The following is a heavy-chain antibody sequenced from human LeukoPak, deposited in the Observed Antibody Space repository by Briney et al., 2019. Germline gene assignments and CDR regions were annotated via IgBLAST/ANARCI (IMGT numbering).Heavy chain of an antibody. J-gene: IGHJ4*02. D-gene: IGHD5-24*01. CDR3: ASSLPDGYNSYYFDY. CDR1: GYTFTSYY. Sequence: ASVKVSFKASGYTFTSYYMHWVRQAPGQELEWMGIINPSGGSTSYAQKFQGRVTMTRDTSTSTVYMELSSLRSEDTAVYYCASSLPDGYNSYYFDYWGQGTLVTVSS. V-gene: IGHV1-46*01. CDR2: INPSGGST.